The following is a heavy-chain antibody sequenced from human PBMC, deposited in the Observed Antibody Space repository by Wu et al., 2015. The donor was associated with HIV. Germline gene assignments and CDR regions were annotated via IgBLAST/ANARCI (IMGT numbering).Heavy chain of an antibody. CDR3: ARTVTGHDYFDL. V-gene: IGHV1-18*01. CDR2: ISTYNGDT. J-gene: IGHJ4*02. Sequence: QVQLVQSAAEVKKPGDSVTVSCKTSGYRFTSYGITWVRQAPGQGLEWMGWISTYNGDTNLAQKFQGRLTMTTATSSSTAYMELRSLKSDDTAVYFCARTVTGHDYFDLWGQGSLVTVSS. D-gene: IGHD2-21*02. CDR1: GYRFTSYG.